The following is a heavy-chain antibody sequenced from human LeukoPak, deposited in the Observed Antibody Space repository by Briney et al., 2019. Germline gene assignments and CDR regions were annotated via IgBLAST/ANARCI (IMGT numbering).Heavy chain of an antibody. CDR1: GGTFSSYA. Sequence: SVKVSCKASGGTFSSYAISWVRQAPGQGLEWMGGIIPIFGTANYAQKFQGIVTIAADESTSTTYMELSSLRSEDTAVYYCARERCSSTSCYLGYYYYYGMDVWGQGTTVTVSS. J-gene: IGHJ6*02. CDR2: IIPIFGTA. CDR3: ARERCSSTSCYLGYYYYYGMDV. D-gene: IGHD2-2*01. V-gene: IGHV1-69*13.